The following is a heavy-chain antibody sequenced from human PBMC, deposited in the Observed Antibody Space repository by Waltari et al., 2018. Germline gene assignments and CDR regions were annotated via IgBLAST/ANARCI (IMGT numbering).Heavy chain of an antibody. CDR3: ARAWISLILGATSAFDI. D-gene: IGHD1-26*01. J-gene: IGHJ3*02. Sequence: QVQLQQWGAGLLKPPETLSPTSAVNGGSFSGYSWSWTRHHTGKGLEWIGEINHSGSTNYNPALKSRVTISVDTSKNQFSLKLSSVTAADTAVYYCARAWISLILGATSAFDIWGQGTMVTVS. CDR2: INHSGST. CDR1: GGSFSGYS. V-gene: IGHV4-34*01.